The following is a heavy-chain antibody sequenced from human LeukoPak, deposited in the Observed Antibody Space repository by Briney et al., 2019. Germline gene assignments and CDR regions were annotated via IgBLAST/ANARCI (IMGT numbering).Heavy chain of an antibody. CDR1: GGSISSGSYY. V-gene: IGHV4-61*10. CDR2: IYYLGTT. CDR3: AVTWNADRTFAP. D-gene: IGHD1-1*01. Sequence: SETLSLTCTDSGGSISSGSYYYSWIRQPAGKGLEWIGHIYYLGTTNCNPSLRSRVTISMDASKNQFSLNLTSVTAADTAVYYCAVTWNADRTFAPWGQGILVTVS. J-gene: IGHJ5*02.